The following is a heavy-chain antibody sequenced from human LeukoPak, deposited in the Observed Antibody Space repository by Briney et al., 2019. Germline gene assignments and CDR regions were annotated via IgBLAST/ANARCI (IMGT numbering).Heavy chain of an antibody. J-gene: IGHJ4*02. V-gene: IGHV4-39*01. CDR1: GGSISSSSYY. D-gene: IGHD3-22*01. CDR3: ARQGVRYDSSRDY. CDR2: IYYSGST. Sequence: PSKTLSLTCTVSGGSISSSSYYWGWIRQPPGKGLEWIGSIYYSGSTYYNPSLKSRVTISVDTSKNQFSLKLSSVTAADTAVYYCARQGVRYDSSRDYWGQGTLVTVSS.